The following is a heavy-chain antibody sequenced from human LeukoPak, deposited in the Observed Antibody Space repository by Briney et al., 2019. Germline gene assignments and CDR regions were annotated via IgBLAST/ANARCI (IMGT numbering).Heavy chain of an antibody. CDR3: AKDLGYGGNPPVYFDY. CDR1: GFTFSSYG. V-gene: IGHV3-23*01. D-gene: IGHD4-23*01. CDR2: ITDSGVST. Sequence: GGSLRLSCAASGFTFSSYGMNWVRQDPGKGLEWVSGITDSGVSTYYADSVKGRFTVSRDNSKNTLYLQMNSLRAEDTAVYYCAKDLGYGGNPPVYFDYWGQGTLVTFSS. J-gene: IGHJ4*02.